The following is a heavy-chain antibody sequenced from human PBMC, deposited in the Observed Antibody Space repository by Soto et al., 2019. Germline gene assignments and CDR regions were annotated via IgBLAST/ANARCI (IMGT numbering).Heavy chain of an antibody. CDR2: INVYNGKT. CDR3: ARGVGSGSYYNQYNWFDP. V-gene: IGHV1-18*01. D-gene: IGHD3-10*01. Sequence: QVQLVQSGGEVKKPGASVKVSCKASGYTFTNYGISWVRQAPGQGLEWMGWINVYNGKTKYAQKVQGKVTMTTDTSTSTAYMELRSLGSDDTAVYYCARGVGSGSYYNQYNWFDPWGQGTLVTVSS. J-gene: IGHJ5*02. CDR1: GYTFTNYG.